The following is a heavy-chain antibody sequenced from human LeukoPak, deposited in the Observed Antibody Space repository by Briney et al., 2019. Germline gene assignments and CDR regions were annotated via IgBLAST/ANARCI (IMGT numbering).Heavy chain of an antibody. D-gene: IGHD3-22*01. J-gene: IGHJ4*02. CDR2: ISGSGDNT. Sequence: GGSLRLSCAASGFTFSSYAMSWVRQAPGKGLEWVSGISGSGDNTYYADSVKGRFTISRDNSKNTLYVQVNSLGTEDTAAYYCAKGSYYDSSGSFYLDYWGQGTLLTVSS. CDR3: AKGSYYDSSGSFYLDY. CDR1: GFTFSSYA. V-gene: IGHV3-23*01.